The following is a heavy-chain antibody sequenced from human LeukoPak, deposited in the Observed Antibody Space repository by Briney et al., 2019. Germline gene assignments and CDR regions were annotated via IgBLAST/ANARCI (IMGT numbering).Heavy chain of an antibody. Sequence: PGGSLRLSCEASGFTFSSYWMHWVRQAPGKGLEWVSYITNPGSGTTIYYAGSVKGRFTVSRDDAKNSLYLQMNSLRVEDTAVYYCAREHTSSGWGYFDYWGQGTLVTVSS. D-gene: IGHD6-13*01. J-gene: IGHJ4*02. V-gene: IGHV3-48*04. CDR2: ITNPGSGTTI. CDR3: AREHTSSGWGYFDY. CDR1: GFTFSSYW.